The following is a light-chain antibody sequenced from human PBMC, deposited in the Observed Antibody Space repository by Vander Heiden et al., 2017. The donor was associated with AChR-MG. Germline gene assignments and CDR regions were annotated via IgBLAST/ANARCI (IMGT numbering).Light chain of an antibody. J-gene: IGKJ1*01. CDR2: DAS. Sequence: DIQLTRSPSTLSSSVGDRVTITCRASQSSSSWLAWYQQKPGKAPKLLIYDASSLESGVPSRFSGSGSGTEFTLTISSLQPDDFATYYCQQYNSYGWTFGQGTKVEIK. CDR1: QSSSSW. CDR3: QQYNSYGWT. V-gene: IGKV1-5*01.